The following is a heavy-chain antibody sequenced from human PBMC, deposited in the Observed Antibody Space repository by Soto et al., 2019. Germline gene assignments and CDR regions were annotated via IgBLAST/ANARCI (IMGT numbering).Heavy chain of an antibody. CDR3: AKDRVGGTFYTPLAF. V-gene: IGHV3-30*18. CDR1: GFNFDNYG. CDR2: ITYDGSFQ. Sequence: GGSLRLACQASGFNFDNYGMHWVRQAPGKGLEWVAVITYDGSFQYYADSVKGRFTISRDNSKDTLSLHLNTLKPEDTAVYHCAKDRVGGTFYTPLAFWGQGTLVTVSS. D-gene: IGHD1-7*01. J-gene: IGHJ4*02.